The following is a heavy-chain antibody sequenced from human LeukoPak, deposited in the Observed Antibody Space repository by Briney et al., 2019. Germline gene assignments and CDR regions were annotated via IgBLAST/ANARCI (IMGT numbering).Heavy chain of an antibody. CDR2: ISSSGSII. J-gene: IGHJ3*02. D-gene: IGHD3-22*01. CDR1: GFTFSSYE. CDR3: AREGSSGYYYADDAFDI. V-gene: IGHV3-48*03. Sequence: GGFLRLSCAASGFTFSSYEMNWVRQAPGKGLEWVSYISSSGSIIYYADSVKGRFTISRDNAKNSLYLQMNSLRAEDTAVYYCAREGSSGYYYADDAFDIWGQGTMVTVSS.